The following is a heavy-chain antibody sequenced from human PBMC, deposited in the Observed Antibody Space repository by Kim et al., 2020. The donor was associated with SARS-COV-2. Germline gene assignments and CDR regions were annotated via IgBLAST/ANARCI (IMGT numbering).Heavy chain of an antibody. CDR2: IYTSGST. D-gene: IGHD3-3*01. CDR1: GGSISSGSYY. V-gene: IGHV4-61*02. Sequence: SETLSLTCTVSGGSISSGSYYWSWIRQPAGKGLEWIGRIYTSGSTNYNPSLKSRVTISVDTSKNQFSLKLSSVTAADTAVYYCARDGTSWSDAFDIWGQGTMVTVSS. CDR3: ARDGTSWSDAFDI. J-gene: IGHJ3*02.